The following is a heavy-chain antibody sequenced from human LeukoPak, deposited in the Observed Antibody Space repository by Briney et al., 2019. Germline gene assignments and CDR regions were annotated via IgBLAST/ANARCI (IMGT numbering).Heavy chain of an antibody. CDR1: GGSISSYY. Sequence: LETLSLTCTVSGGSISSYYWSWIRQPAGKGLEWIGRIYTSGSTNYNPSLKSRVTMSVDTSKNQFSLKLSSVTAADTAVYYCARDLEGGRYYYYGMDVWGQGTTVTVSS. J-gene: IGHJ6*02. D-gene: IGHD1-1*01. CDR3: ARDLEGGRYYYYGMDV. CDR2: IYTSGST. V-gene: IGHV4-4*07.